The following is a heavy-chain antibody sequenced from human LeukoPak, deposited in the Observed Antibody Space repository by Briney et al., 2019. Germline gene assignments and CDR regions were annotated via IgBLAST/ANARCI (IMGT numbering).Heavy chain of an antibody. J-gene: IGHJ4*02. V-gene: IGHV4-34*01. D-gene: IGHD2-2*01. Sequence: SETLSLTCAVYGGSFSGYYWSWIRQPPGKGLEWIGEINHSGSTNYNPYLKSRVTISVDTSKNQFSLKLSSVTAADTAVYYCAIGYCSSTSCPSFDYWGQGTLVTVSS. CDR1: GGSFSGYY. CDR2: INHSGST. CDR3: AIGYCSSTSCPSFDY.